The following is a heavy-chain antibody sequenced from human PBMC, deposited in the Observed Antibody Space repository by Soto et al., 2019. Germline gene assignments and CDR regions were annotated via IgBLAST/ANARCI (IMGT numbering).Heavy chain of an antibody. CDR2: IYPGDSET. D-gene: IGHD6-19*01. Sequence: PGESLKISCKASGYSFPSFWIGWVRQMPGKGLEWLGSIYPGDSETRYSPSFQGEVTISADKSITTAYLRWSSLRASDTATYYCVKQHPLDSRAWHNWGQGTLVTVSS. CDR3: VKQHPLDSRAWHN. CDR1: GYSFPSFW. J-gene: IGHJ4*02. V-gene: IGHV5-51*01.